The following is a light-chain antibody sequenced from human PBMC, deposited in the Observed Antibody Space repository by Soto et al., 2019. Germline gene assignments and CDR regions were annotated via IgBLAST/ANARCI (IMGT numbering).Light chain of an antibody. Sequence: EVVMTQSPATLSVSPGEGATLSCRASQSVDSYLAWYQKKPGQPPRLLIYGVSTRATGIPARFSGSGSGTEFTLTISSLQSEDFGLYFCQQYRHWPPLTFGGGTKVEI. CDR3: QQYRHWPPLT. J-gene: IGKJ4*01. V-gene: IGKV3-15*01. CDR1: QSVDSY. CDR2: GVS.